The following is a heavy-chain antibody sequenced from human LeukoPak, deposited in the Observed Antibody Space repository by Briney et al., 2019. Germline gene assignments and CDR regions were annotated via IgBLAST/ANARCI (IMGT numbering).Heavy chain of an antibody. D-gene: IGHD4-17*01. CDR1: GFTFSTYA. CDR3: ATHPPTVTTY. CDR2: ISSSSTYI. V-gene: IGHV3-21*01. J-gene: IGHJ4*02. Sequence: GGSLRLSCAASGFTFSTYAMSRARQAPGKGLEWVSSISSSSTYIYYADSVKGRFIISRDNAKNSLYLQMNSLRAEDTAVYYCATHPPTVTTYWGQGTLVTVSS.